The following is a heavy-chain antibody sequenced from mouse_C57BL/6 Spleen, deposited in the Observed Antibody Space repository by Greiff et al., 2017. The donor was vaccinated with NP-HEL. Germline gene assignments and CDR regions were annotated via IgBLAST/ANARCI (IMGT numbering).Heavy chain of an antibody. V-gene: IGHV1-81*01. J-gene: IGHJ3*01. Sequence: VQLQQSGAELARPGASVKLSCKASGYTFTSYGISWVKQRTGQGLEWIGEIYPRSGNTYYNEKFKGKATLTADKSSSTAYMGLRSLTSEDSAVYFCARLDDYDVGFAYWGQGTLVTVSA. D-gene: IGHD2-4*01. CDR3: ARLDDYDVGFAY. CDR2: IYPRSGNT. CDR1: GYTFTSYG.